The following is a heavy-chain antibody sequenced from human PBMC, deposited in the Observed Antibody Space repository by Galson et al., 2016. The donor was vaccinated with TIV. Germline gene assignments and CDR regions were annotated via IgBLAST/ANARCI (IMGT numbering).Heavy chain of an antibody. V-gene: IGHV3-30*07. CDR2: ISYDASNK. Sequence: SLRLSCAASGFTFSDYTMHWVRQAPGKGPEWVAIISYDASNKYYADSVKGRFTISRDNSKYTLYLQMNSLRAEDTAVYYCARGGGTYFDSYYYGMVVWGQGTTVTVSS. CDR1: GFTFSDYT. J-gene: IGHJ6*02. CDR3: ARGGGTYFDSYYYGMVV. D-gene: IGHD1-26*01.